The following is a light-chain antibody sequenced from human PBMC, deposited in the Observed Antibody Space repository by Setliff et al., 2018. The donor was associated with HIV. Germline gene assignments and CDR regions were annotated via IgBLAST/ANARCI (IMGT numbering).Light chain of an antibody. CDR3: CSYAGSYTYV. Sequence: QSALTQPRSVSGSPGQSVTISCTGTSSDVGAYNYVSWYQQHPGKAPKLMIYDVTKRPSGVPDHFSGSKSGNTASLTISGLRAEDEADYYCCSYAGSYTYVFGTGTKV. V-gene: IGLV2-11*01. CDR1: SSDVGAYNY. CDR2: DVT. J-gene: IGLJ1*01.